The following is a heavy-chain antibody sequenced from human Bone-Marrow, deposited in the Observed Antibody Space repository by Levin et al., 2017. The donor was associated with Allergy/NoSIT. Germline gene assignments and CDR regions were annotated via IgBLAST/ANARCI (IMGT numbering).Heavy chain of an antibody. J-gene: IGHJ6*02. CDR1: GFTFSSYA. D-gene: IGHD2-2*01. CDR3: ARDPTHLGYCISTSCYLYRRYYYYGMDV. Sequence: GGSLRLSCAASGFTFSSYAMHWVRQAPGKGLEWVAVISYDGSNKYYADSVKGRFTISRDNSKNTLYLQMNSLRAEDTAVYYCARDPTHLGYCISTSCYLYRRYYYYGMDVWGQGTTVTVSS. V-gene: IGHV3-30-3*01. CDR2: ISYDGSNK.